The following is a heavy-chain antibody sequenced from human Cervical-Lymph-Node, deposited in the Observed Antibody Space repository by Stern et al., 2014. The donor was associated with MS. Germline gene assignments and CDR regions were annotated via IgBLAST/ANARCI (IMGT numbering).Heavy chain of an antibody. CDR2: TSYDGSEK. Sequence: VHLVESGGGVVQPGRSLRLSCAASGFTFSSYTMHWVRQAPGKGLEWVAATSYDGSEKYYSDSVKGRFTISKDNSKNTVYLQMKSLRPEDTALYYCARDPSRLAEGGKFDYWGQGTLVTVSS. CDR1: GFTFSSYT. D-gene: IGHD3-3*02. J-gene: IGHJ4*02. V-gene: IGHV3-30-3*01. CDR3: ARDPSRLAEGGKFDY.